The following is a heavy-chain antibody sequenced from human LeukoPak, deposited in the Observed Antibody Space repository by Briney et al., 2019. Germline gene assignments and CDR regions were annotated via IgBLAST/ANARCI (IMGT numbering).Heavy chain of an antibody. CDR1: GFTFSSYG. CDR2: IWYDGSNE. V-gene: IGHV3-33*06. D-gene: IGHD3-22*01. CDR3: AKDPAGQLWLLTPPFRFDY. Sequence: GGSLRLSCAASGFTFSSYGMHWVRQAPGKGLEWVAVIWYDGSNEYYADSVKGRFTISRDNSKNTLYLQMNSLRAEDTAVYYCAKDPAGQLWLLTPPFRFDYGGQGPLVTVSS. J-gene: IGHJ4*02.